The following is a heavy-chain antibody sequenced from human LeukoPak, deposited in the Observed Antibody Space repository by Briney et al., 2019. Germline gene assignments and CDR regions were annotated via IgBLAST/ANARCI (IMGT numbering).Heavy chain of an antibody. V-gene: IGHV4-59*01. J-gene: IGHJ4*02. CDR1: GFSISSYY. CDR2: IYYTGST. Sequence: SETLSLTCTVSGFSISSYYWSWVRQPPGKGLEWIGYIYYTGSTNYNPSLKSRVTMSADMSKNQFSLKLSSVTAAEPAVYFCARVGGWEPKLHGVTFDYLGQGTLVTVSS. CDR3: ARVGGWEPKLHGVTFDY. D-gene: IGHD1-26*01.